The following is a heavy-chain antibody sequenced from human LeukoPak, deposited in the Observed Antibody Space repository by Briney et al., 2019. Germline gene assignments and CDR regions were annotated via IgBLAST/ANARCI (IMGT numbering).Heavy chain of an antibody. CDR1: GFTFTNYW. V-gene: IGHV3-7*04. D-gene: IGHD1-14*01. CDR3: ARGVWEPSDH. J-gene: IGHJ4*02. Sequence: GGSLRLSCAASGFTFTNYWMTWVRQAPGKGLEWVANIKQDGSEANYVGSVKGRFTISRDNAKNSLYLQMNSLRTEDTAVYYCARGVWEPSDHWGQGTLVTVSS. CDR2: IKQDGSEA.